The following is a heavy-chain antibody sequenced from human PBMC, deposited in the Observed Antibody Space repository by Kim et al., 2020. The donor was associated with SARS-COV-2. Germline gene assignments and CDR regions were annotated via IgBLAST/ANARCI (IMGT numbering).Heavy chain of an antibody. CDR2: IYYSGST. Sequence: AETLSLTCTVSGGSISSYYWSWIRQPPGKGLEWIGYIYYSGSTNYNPSLKSRVTISVDTSKNQFSLKLSSVTAADTAVYYCSRAIRGSSTLRYYYYYGM. CDR3: SRAIRGSSTLRYYYYYGM. CDR1: GGSISSYY. D-gene: IGHD6-6*01. V-gene: IGHV4-59*13. J-gene: IGHJ6*01.